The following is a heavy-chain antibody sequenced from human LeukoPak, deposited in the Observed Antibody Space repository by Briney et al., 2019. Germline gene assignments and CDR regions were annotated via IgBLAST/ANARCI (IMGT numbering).Heavy chain of an antibody. J-gene: IGHJ4*02. CDR1: GFPFSSYW. D-gene: IGHD4-23*01. CDR2: IKQDGSEK. Sequence: PGGSLRLSCAASGFPFSSYWMTWVRQAPGKGLEWVANIKQDGSEKYYMDSVKGRFTISRDNSKNTLYLQMNSLRAEDTAVYYCARDLDHGGNSVSGDYWGQGTLVTVSS. V-gene: IGHV3-7*01. CDR3: ARDLDHGGNSVSGDY.